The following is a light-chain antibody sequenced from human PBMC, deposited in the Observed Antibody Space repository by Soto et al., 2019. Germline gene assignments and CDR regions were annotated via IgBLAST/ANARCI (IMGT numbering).Light chain of an antibody. CDR2: SND. Sequence: QSVLTQPPSASGTPGQRVTISCSGSSSNIGSNPVNWYQQLPGTAPKVLIYSNDRRPSGVPHRFSGSKSGTSASLAISGLQSDDEADYYCAAWDDTLNGVVFGGGTKLTVL. V-gene: IGLV1-44*01. CDR3: AAWDDTLNGVV. J-gene: IGLJ3*02. CDR1: SSNIGSNP.